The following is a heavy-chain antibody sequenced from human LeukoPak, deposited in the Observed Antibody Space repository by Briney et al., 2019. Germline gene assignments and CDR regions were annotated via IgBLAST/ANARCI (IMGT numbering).Heavy chain of an antibody. D-gene: IGHD3-3*01. Sequence: PGGSLRLSCAASGFTVSSNYMSWVRQAPGKGLEWVSVIYSGGSTYYADSVKGRFTISRDNFKNTLYLQMNSLRSDDTAVYYCVLEEPRDGWFGVVISGYFDYWGQGTLVTVSS. CDR2: IYSGGST. CDR3: VLEEPRDGWFGVVISGYFDY. V-gene: IGHV3-53*01. CDR1: GFTVSSNY. J-gene: IGHJ4*02.